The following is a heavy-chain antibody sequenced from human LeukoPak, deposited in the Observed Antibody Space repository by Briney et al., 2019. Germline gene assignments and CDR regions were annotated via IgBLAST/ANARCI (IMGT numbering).Heavy chain of an antibody. CDR1: GFTSSSYS. V-gene: IGHV3-21*01. D-gene: IGHD6-13*01. Sequence: PGGSLRLSCAASGFTSSSYSMNWVRQAPGKGLEWVSSISSSSGYIYFADSVKGRFTISRDNAKNSLYLQMNSLRAEDTAVYDCARGSTAAADYWGQGTLVTVSS. CDR3: ARGSTAAADY. CDR2: ISSSSGYI. J-gene: IGHJ4*02.